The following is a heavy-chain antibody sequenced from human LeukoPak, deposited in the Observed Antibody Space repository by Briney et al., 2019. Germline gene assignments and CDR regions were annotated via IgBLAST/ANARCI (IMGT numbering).Heavy chain of an antibody. J-gene: IGHJ4*02. V-gene: IGHV3-20*04. Sequence: GGSLRLSCAASGFTFDDYGMSWVRQAPGKGLEWVSGINWNGGSTGYADSVKGRFTISRDNAKNSLYLQMNSLRAEDTALYYCARGPRTVLFGDRHKGTFDYWGQGTLVTVSS. CDR2: INWNGGST. CDR1: GFTFDDYG. D-gene: IGHD3-10*01. CDR3: ARGPRTVLFGDRHKGTFDY.